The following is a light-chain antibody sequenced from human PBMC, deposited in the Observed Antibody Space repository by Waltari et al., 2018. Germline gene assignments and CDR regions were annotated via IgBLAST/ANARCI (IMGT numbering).Light chain of an antibody. CDR1: SSDVGSYNL. CDR2: EVS. V-gene: IGLV2-23*02. J-gene: IGLJ1*01. Sequence: QSALTQPASVSGSPGQSITISCPGTSSDVGSYNLVPWYQQHPGKAPKLMIYEVSKRPSGVSNRFSGSKSGNTASLTISGLQAEDEAGYYCCSYAGSSTLWVFGTGTKVTVL. CDR3: CSYAGSSTLWV.